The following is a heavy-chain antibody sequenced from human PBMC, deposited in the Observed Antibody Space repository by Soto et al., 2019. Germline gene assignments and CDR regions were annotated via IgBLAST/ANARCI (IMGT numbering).Heavy chain of an antibody. V-gene: IGHV4-38-2*02. Sequence: SETLSLTCAVSGYSISSGYYWGWIRQPPGKGLEWIGSIYHSGSTYYNPSLKSRVTISVGTSKNQFSRKLSSVTAADTAGYYCARDMMGESSYYIAGAGTLGYWGQGTLVTVSS. D-gene: IGHD6-19*01. CDR3: ARDMMGESSYYIAGAGTLGY. J-gene: IGHJ4*02. CDR1: GYSISSGYY. CDR2: IYHSGST.